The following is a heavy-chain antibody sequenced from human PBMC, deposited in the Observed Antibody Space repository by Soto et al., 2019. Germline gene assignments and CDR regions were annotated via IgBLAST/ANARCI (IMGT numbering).Heavy chain of an antibody. J-gene: IGHJ4*02. CDR1: GYTFTGYF. CDR2: INPTSGDT. V-gene: IGHV1-2*04. D-gene: IGHD5-18*01. CDR3: VRASRGFSYGALDC. Sequence: ASVKVSCKASGYTFTGYFLHWVRLAPGQGLEWMGWINPTSGDTNYAQTFQGCVTMTRDKSISTAYMELSRLRSDDTAVYYCVRASRGFSYGALDCWGQRTLVTVSS.